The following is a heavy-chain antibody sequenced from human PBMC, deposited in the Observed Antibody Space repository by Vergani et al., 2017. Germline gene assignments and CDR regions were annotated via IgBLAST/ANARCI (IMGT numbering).Heavy chain of an antibody. CDR2: LSASDRRT. CDR3: AKVGRSEVADTFGAFDI. CDR1: GFTFIMHA. J-gene: IGHJ3*02. D-gene: IGHD6-19*01. V-gene: IGHV3-23*01. Sequence: EVQLLESGGDLVQPGGSLRLSCTASGFTFIMHAMSWVRQAPGKGLEWVSTLSASDRRTHYADSVKGRFTISRDISKNTLFLHMNSLRPEDTAVYYCAKVGRSEVADTFGAFDIWGQGTMVTVSS.